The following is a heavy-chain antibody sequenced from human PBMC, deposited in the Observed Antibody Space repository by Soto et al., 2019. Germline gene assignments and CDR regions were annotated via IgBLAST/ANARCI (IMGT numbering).Heavy chain of an antibody. D-gene: IGHD2-2*01. Sequence: QVQLVQSGAEVKQPGASVKVSCRTSGYTFTNYDVSWVRQATGQRLEWMGWMNPDSANTGYAQKFQGRVTLTRDTSRNTACMELNSLTSEDTAIYYCARAIRDQLLSDYWGQGSLVIVSS. J-gene: IGHJ4*02. CDR3: ARAIRDQLLSDY. V-gene: IGHV1-8*01. CDR1: GYTFTNYD. CDR2: MNPDSANT.